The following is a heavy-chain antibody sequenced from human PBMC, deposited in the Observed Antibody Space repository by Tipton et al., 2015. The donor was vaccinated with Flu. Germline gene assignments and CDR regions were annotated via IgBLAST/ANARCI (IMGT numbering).Heavy chain of an antibody. V-gene: IGHV4-4*07. D-gene: IGHD3-16*02. CDR2: IYTSGST. CDR3: ARDYLLGDLSFFDN. CDR1: GDSISSYY. J-gene: IGHJ4*02. Sequence: TLSLTCTVSGDSISSYYWSWIRLPAGKGLEWIGRIYTSGSTNYNASLKSRVTMSVDTSKNQFSLKLSSVTVADTAAYYCARDYLLGDLSFFDNWGQGTLVTVPS.